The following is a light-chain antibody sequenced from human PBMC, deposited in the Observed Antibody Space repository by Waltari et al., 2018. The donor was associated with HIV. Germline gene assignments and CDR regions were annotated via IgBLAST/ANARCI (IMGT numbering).Light chain of an antibody. J-gene: IGLJ3*02. CDR3: SSYTSSSTWV. CDR2: DVT. CDR1: SSDVGCYNY. V-gene: IGLV2-14*03. Sequence: QSALTQPASVSGSPGPSITISCTGTSSDVGCYNYVSWYQQHPGKAPKLMIYDVTNRPSGVSNRFSGSKSGNTASLTISGLQLEDEADYYCSSYTSSSTWVFGGGTKLTVL.